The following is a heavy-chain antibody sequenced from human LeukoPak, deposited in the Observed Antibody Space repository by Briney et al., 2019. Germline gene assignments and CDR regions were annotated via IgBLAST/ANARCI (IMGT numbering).Heavy chain of an antibody. J-gene: IGHJ3*02. CDR2: VYYSGST. Sequence: SETLSLTCTVSGGSISSYYWSWVRQPPGKGLEWIGYVYYSGSTNYNPSLKSRVTISVDASKNQFSLKLSSVTAADTAVYYCARVVVVPAAMVAFDIWGQGTMVTVSS. V-gene: IGHV4-59*01. D-gene: IGHD2-2*01. CDR1: GGSISSYY. CDR3: ARVVVVPAAMVAFDI.